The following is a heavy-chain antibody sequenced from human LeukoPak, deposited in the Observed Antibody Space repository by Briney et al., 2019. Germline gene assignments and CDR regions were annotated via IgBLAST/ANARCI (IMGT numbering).Heavy chain of an antibody. V-gene: IGHV3-23*01. CDR1: GFTFSNYA. CDR3: AKRGYYYDSRVFHGFDY. Sequence: GGSLRLSCAASGFTFSNYAMSWVRQAPGKGLEWVSGISGSGGSTYYADSVKGRFTISRDISKNTLYLQMNSLRAEDTAVYYCAKRGYYYDSRVFHGFDYWGQGTLVTVSS. D-gene: IGHD3-22*01. J-gene: IGHJ4*02. CDR2: ISGSGGST.